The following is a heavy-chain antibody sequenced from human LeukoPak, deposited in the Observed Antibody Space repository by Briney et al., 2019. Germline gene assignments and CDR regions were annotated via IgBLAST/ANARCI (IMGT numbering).Heavy chain of an antibody. D-gene: IGHD2-15*01. CDR1: GFTFSDAW. V-gene: IGHV3-15*01. CDR3: TMRRQDGW. J-gene: IGHJ4*02. CDR2: IKSKSDGGTI. Sequence: GGSLRLSCVGSGFTFSDAWMSWVRQAPGKGLEWVGRIKSKSDGGTIDYAAPVKGRFTISRDDSRNTLYLQMNSLKTEDTAVYYCTMRRQDGWWGQGTLVTVS.